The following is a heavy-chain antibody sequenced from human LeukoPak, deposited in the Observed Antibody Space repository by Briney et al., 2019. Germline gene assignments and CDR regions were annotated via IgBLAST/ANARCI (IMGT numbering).Heavy chain of an antibody. J-gene: IGHJ4*02. Sequence: GGSLRLSCAASGFTFNGYGMHWIRQAPGKGLDWVAFIRFDGSNKHYADSVKGRFTISRDNSKNTLYLQMNSLRAEDTAVYYCAKDDHYYGSGSYYDFDYWGQGTLVTVSS. CDR2: IRFDGSNK. V-gene: IGHV3-30*02. CDR1: GFTFNGYG. CDR3: AKDDHYYGSGSYYDFDY. D-gene: IGHD3-10*01.